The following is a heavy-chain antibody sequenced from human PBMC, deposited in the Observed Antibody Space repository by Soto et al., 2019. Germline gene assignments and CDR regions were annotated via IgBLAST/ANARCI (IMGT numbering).Heavy chain of an antibody. D-gene: IGHD3-3*01. CDR3: AHSTIFGIVISSFDY. CDR2: IYWNDDK. V-gene: IGHV2-5*01. Sequence: SGPTLVNPTQTLTLTCTFSGFSLSSSGVGVGWIRQPPGRALEWLALIYWNDDKRYSPSLKSRLTITKDTSKNQVVLTMTNMDPVDTATYYCAHSTIFGIVISSFDYWGQGTLVTVSS. CDR1: GFSLSSSGVG. J-gene: IGHJ4*02.